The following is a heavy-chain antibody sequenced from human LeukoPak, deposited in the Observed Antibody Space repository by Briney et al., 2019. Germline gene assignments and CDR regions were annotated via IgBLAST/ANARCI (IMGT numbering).Heavy chain of an antibody. CDR3: ARAPHPYCSGGNCIYFDY. Sequence: GGSLRLSCVASGFTFSDYYMSWIRQAPGKGLEWVSYISSSGSTIYYADSLKGRFTISRDNAKKSLYLQMNSLRAEGTAVYYCARAPHPYCSGGNCIYFDYWGQGTLVTVSS. J-gene: IGHJ4*02. CDR2: ISSSGSTI. V-gene: IGHV3-11*04. D-gene: IGHD2-15*01. CDR1: GFTFSDYY.